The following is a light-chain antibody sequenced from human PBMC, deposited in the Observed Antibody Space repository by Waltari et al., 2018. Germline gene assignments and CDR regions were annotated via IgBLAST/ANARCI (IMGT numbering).Light chain of an antibody. CDR2: DNN. CDR3: GTWDASLNVGL. Sequence: QSVLTQPPSVSAAPGQRVTIPCSGISFHIGNSYVSSYQHVPGTAPKLLIYDNNKRPPGIPARFSGSRSGTSATLAITGLQTADEADYYCGTWDASLNVGLFGGGTKLTVL. V-gene: IGLV1-51*01. J-gene: IGLJ2*01. CDR1: SFHIGNSY.